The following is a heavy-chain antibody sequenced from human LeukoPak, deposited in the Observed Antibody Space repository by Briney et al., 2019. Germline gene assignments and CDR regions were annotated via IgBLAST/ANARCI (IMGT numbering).Heavy chain of an antibody. V-gene: IGHV3-30*02. CDR1: GFTFTTYW. J-gene: IGHJ5*02. Sequence: PGGSLRLSCAASGFTFTTYWMSWVRQAPGKGLEWVAFIRYDGSNKYYAESVKGRFTISRDNSKNTLYLQMNSLRAEDTAVYYCAKVMGKGVVPAVDPWGQGTLVTVSS. CDR3: AKVMGKGVVPAVDP. CDR2: IRYDGSNK. D-gene: IGHD2-2*01.